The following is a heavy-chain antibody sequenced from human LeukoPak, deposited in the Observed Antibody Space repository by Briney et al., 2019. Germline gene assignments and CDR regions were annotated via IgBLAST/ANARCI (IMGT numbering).Heavy chain of an antibody. CDR1: GYTFTSYD. V-gene: IGHV1-8*03. Sequence: ASVKVSCKASGYTFTSYDINWVRQATGQGLEWMGWMNPTSGNTGYAQKFQGRVTITMSTSISTAYMELSSLRSEDTAVYYCARAPPSNTPDYYMDVWGKGTTVTVSS. CDR3: ARAPPSNTPDYYMDV. CDR2: MNPTSGNT. J-gene: IGHJ6*03.